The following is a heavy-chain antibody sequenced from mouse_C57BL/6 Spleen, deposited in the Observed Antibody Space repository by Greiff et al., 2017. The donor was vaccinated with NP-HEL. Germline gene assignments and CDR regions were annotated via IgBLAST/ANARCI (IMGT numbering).Heavy chain of an antibody. CDR2: INPYNGGT. D-gene: IGHD3-2*01. CDR1: GYTFTDYY. CDR3: ARERDKNYFDY. J-gene: IGHJ2*01. V-gene: IGHV1-19*01. Sequence: VQLKQSGPVLVKPGASVKMSCKASGYTFTDYYMNWVKQSHGKSLEWIGVINPYNGGTSYNQKFKGKATLTVDKSSSTAYMELNSLTSEDSAVYYCARERDKNYFDYWGQGTTLTVSS.